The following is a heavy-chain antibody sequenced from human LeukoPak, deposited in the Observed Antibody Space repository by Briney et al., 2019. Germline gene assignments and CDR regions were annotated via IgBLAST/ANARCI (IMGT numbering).Heavy chain of an antibody. CDR1: GGSFSGYY. J-gene: IGHJ4*02. CDR3: ARSGYSSGWYREYYFDY. Sequence: PSETLSLTCAVYGGSFSGYYWSWIRQPPGKGLEWIGEINHSGSTNYNPSLKSRVTMSVDTSKNQFSLKLSSVTAADTAVYYCARSGYSSGWYREYYFDYWGQGTLVTVSS. D-gene: IGHD6-19*01. CDR2: INHSGST. V-gene: IGHV4-34*01.